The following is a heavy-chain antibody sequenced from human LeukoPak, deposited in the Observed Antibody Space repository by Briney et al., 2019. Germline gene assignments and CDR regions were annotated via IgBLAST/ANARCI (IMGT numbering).Heavy chain of an antibody. V-gene: IGHV1-3*03. CDR3: ARDQEMYYDSSGYRKGFDY. D-gene: IGHD3-22*01. J-gene: IGHJ4*02. CDR1: GYTFTSYA. CDR2: INVGNGNT. Sequence: ASVKVSCKASGYTFTSYAMHWVRQAPGQRLEWMGWINVGNGNTKYSQEFQGRVTISRDTSASTAYMELSSLRAEDTAVYYCARDQEMYYDSSGYRKGFDYWGQGTLVTVSS.